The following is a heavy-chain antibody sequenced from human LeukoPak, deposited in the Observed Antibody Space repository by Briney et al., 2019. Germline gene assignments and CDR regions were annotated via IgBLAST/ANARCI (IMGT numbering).Heavy chain of an antibody. Sequence: PSETLSLTCTVSGDSISSYYWSWIRQPPGKGLEWIALVSYRGNTNYNPSVRTRVTMSLDTSKSQVSLNLTSVTPADTAVYYCARVHPPRCPGDTCYPIFDYWGQGSLVPVSS. CDR1: GDSISSYY. V-gene: IGHV4-59*01. CDR3: ARVHPPRCPGDTCYPIFDY. CDR2: VSYRGNT. D-gene: IGHD2-8*02. J-gene: IGHJ4*02.